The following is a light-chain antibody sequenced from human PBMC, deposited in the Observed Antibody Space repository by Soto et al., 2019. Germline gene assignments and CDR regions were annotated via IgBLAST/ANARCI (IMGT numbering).Light chain of an antibody. Sequence: DIQMTQSPSTLSASVGDRVTITCRASQTISDWVAWYQQRPGKAPKLLIYDASTLESGVPSRFSGSGSGTKFTLTITSLQPDDSATYYCQQHNSSPWTFDQGTKVEIK. J-gene: IGKJ1*01. CDR1: QTISDW. CDR3: QQHNSSPWT. CDR2: DAS. V-gene: IGKV1-5*01.